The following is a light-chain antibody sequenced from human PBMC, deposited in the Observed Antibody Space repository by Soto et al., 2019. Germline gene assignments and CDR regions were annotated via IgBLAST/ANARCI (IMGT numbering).Light chain of an antibody. J-gene: IGKJ3*01. CDR1: QDISSY. V-gene: IGKV1-39*01. Sequence: DLQMTQSPSSLSASVGDSVTITCRASQDISSYLNWYQQKPGKAPKLLIYAASTLHSGVPSRFSGSESGTDFTLTISSLQPEDFATYYCQQSYSTLFTFGPGTKVDFK. CDR3: QQSYSTLFT. CDR2: AAS.